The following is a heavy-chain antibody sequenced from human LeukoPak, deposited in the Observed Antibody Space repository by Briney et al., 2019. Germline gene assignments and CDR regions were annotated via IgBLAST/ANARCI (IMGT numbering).Heavy chain of an antibody. J-gene: IGHJ4*02. Sequence: GGSLRLSCAASGFTFSSYAMSWVRQAPGKGLEWVSTISGSGGNTYYADSVKGRFTISRDNSKNTLYLQMNSLRAENTAVYYCAKSGGSGRHFPNEYYFDYWGQGTLVTVSS. V-gene: IGHV3-23*01. CDR3: AKSGGSGRHFPNEYYFDY. CDR2: ISGSGGNT. D-gene: IGHD3-10*01. CDR1: GFTFSSYA.